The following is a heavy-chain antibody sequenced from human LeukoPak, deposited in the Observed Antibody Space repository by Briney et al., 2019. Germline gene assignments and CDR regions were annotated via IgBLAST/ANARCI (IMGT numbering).Heavy chain of an antibody. D-gene: IGHD3-3*01. CDR2: IRYDGSNK. CDR3: ARRLSLRFDAFAV. J-gene: IGHJ3*01. V-gene: IGHV3-30*02. Sequence: GGSLRLSCAASGFTFSRYGMHWVRQAPGKGLEWVAFIRYDGSNKYYADSVKGRFTISRDTSKNTLLLQMNSLRGDDTALYFCARRLSLRFDAFAVWGPGTVVTVSS. CDR1: GFTFSRYG.